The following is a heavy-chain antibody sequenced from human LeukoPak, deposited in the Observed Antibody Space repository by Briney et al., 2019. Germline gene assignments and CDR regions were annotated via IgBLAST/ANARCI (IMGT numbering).Heavy chain of an antibody. J-gene: IGHJ4*02. CDR3: ARLTRRSGNYFEN. CDR1: GGSIRNYY. Sequence: SETLSLTCTVSGGSIRNYYWNWIRQSPGKGLEWIGCIYYTGTTNYNTSLKSRVTISVDTSKSQFSLKLSSVTAADTAVYYCARLTRRSGNYFENWGQGTLVTVSS. D-gene: IGHD1-1*01. V-gene: IGHV4-59*01. CDR2: IYYTGTT.